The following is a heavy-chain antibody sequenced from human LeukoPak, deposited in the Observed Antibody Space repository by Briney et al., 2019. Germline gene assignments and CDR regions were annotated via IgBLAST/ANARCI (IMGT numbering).Heavy chain of an antibody. V-gene: IGHV4-34*01. CDR3: ARGGDIVVVPAATPGNNWFDP. CDR2: INHSGST. Sequence: PSETLSLTCAVYGGSFSGYYWSWIRQPPGKGLEWIGEINHSGSTSYNPSLKSRVTISVDTSKNQFSLKLSSVTAADTAVYYCARGGDIVVVPAATPGNNWFDPWGQGTLVTVSS. CDR1: GGSFSGYY. D-gene: IGHD2-2*02. J-gene: IGHJ5*02.